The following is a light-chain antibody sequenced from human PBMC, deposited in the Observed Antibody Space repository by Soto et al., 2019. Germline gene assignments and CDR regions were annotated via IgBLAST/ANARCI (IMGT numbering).Light chain of an antibody. Sequence: IQLTQSPSSLSASVGVRVTITCLASQGISSFLAWYQQKPGKAPKLLIYVASTLQSEVPSRFGGNGSGADFTLTIRILRSKHFASYYCQHLTSLTILFGPGTQVHMK. V-gene: IGKV1-9*01. CDR3: QHLTSLTIL. CDR2: VAS. J-gene: IGKJ3*01. CDR1: QGISSF.